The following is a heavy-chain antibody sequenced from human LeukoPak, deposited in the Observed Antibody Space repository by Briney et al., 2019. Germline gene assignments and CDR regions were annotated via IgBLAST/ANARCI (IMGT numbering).Heavy chain of an antibody. CDR2: IYYTGST. V-gene: IGHV4-31*03. CDR3: ARGYFDLNWFDP. D-gene: IGHD1-26*01. J-gene: IGHJ5*02. CDR1: GGSIKGGGYY. Sequence: SETLSLTCTVSGGSIKGGGYYWSWIRQHPGKGLEWIGYIYYTGSTHYNASLKSRVTISVDTPKNQFSLKLSSVTAADTALYYCARGYFDLNWFDPWGQGTLVIVSS.